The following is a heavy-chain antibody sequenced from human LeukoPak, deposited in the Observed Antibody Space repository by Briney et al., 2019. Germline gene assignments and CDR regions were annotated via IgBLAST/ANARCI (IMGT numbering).Heavy chain of an antibody. CDR2: IYYSGST. V-gene: IGHV4-59*12. Sequence: SETLSLTCTASGGSISSFYWSWIRQPPGKGLEWIGKIYYSGSTNYNPSLKSRVTISVDMSKNQFSLKLSSVTAADTAVYYCARGRGVAAKDYWGQGTLVTVSS. CDR1: GGSISSFY. D-gene: IGHD3-10*01. CDR3: ARGRGVAAKDY. J-gene: IGHJ4*02.